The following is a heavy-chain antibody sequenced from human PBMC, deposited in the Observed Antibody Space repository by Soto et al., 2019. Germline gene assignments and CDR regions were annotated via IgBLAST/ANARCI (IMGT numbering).Heavy chain of an antibody. D-gene: IGHD5-18*01. CDR1: GFTFSSYG. Sequence: QVQLVESGGGVVQPGRSLRLSCAASGFTFSSYGMHGVRQAPGKGLEWVAVIWYDGSNKYYADSVKGRFTISRDNSKNTLYLQMNSLRAEDTAVYYCARGGYARLDAFDIWGQGTMVTVSS. V-gene: IGHV3-33*01. CDR2: IWYDGSNK. CDR3: ARGGYARLDAFDI. J-gene: IGHJ3*02.